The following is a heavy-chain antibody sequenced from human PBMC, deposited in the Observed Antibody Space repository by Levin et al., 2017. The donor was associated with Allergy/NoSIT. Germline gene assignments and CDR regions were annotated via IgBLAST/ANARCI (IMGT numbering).Heavy chain of an antibody. CDR2: IYPGDSDT. D-gene: IGHD2-21*02. V-gene: IGHV5-51*01. CDR3: AVRGAAGDSVGYYFDY. J-gene: IGHJ4*02. Sequence: KVSCKGSGYSFPSYWIGWVRQMPGKGLEWMGIIYPGDSDTRYTPSFQGQVTISVDKSISTAYLQWSSLKASDTAMYYCAVRGAAGDSVGYYFDYWGRGTLVTVSS. CDR1: GYSFPSYW.